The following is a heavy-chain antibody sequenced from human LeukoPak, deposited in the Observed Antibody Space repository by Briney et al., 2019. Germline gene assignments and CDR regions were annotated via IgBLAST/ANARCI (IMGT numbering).Heavy chain of an antibody. CDR3: ARSSAAAGWFDP. CDR1: GGSISSYY. Sequence: ASETLPLTCTVSGGSISSYYWSWIRQPPGKGLEWIGYIYYSGSTNYNPSLKSRVTISVDTSKNQFSLKLSSVTAADTAVYYCARSSAAAGWFDPWGQGTLVTVSS. CDR2: IYYSGST. D-gene: IGHD6-13*01. V-gene: IGHV4-59*01. J-gene: IGHJ5*02.